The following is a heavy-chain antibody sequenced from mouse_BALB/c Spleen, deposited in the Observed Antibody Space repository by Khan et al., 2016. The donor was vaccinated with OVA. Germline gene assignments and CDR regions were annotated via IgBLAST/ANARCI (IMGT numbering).Heavy chain of an antibody. V-gene: IGHV9-3-1*01. CDR3: ARVGYNGTMDC. CDR1: GFTFTNYG. Sequence: QIQLVQSGPELKKPGETVQISCKASGFTFTNYGMNWVKQAPGKGLKWMGWINTYTGEPTFADDFKGRFAFSLDTSASTAYLQINSRKNEDTATYFCARVGYNGTMDCWGQGTSVTVSS. J-gene: IGHJ4*01. D-gene: IGHD2-14*01. CDR2: INTYTGEP.